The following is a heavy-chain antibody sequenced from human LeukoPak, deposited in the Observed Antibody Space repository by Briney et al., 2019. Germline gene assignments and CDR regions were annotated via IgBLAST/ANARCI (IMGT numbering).Heavy chain of an antibody. D-gene: IGHD4-11*01. Sequence: ASVKVSFKASGGTFSSYAISWVRQAPGQGLEWMGGIIPIFGTANYAQKFQGRGTITADESTSTAYMELSSLRSEDTAVYYCARATVADFDYWGQGTLVTVSS. J-gene: IGHJ4*02. V-gene: IGHV1-69*13. CDR3: ARATVADFDY. CDR2: IIPIFGTA. CDR1: GGTFSSYA.